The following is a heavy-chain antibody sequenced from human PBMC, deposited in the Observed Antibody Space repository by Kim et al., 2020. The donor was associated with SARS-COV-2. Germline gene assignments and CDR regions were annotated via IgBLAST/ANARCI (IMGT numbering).Heavy chain of an antibody. Sequence: SETLSLTCAVYGGSFSGYYWSWIRQPPGKGLEWIGEINHSGSTNYNPSLKSRVTISVDTSKNQFSLKLSSVTAADTAVYYCARMTAEYDILTGYLDYWG. D-gene: IGHD3-9*01. CDR2: INHSGST. CDR3: ARMTAEYDILTGYLDY. J-gene: IGHJ4*01. CDR1: GGSFSGYY. V-gene: IGHV4-34*01.